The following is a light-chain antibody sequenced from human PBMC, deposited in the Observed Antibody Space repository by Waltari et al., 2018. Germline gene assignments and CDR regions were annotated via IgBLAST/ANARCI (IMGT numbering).Light chain of an antibody. V-gene: IGKV1-39*01. CDR1: QTIASY. J-gene: IGKJ2*01. Sequence: DIQLPQSPSSLSASVGDRVTITCRASQTIASYLNWYQQKPGRAPNLLIYAASILQTGVPSRFSGSGSGTDFTLTISSLQPEDFATYYCQQSYSTPLFTFGQGTILDIK. CDR2: AAS. CDR3: QQSYSTPLFT.